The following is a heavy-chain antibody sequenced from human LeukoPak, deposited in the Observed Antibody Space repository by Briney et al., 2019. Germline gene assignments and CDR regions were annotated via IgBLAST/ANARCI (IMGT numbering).Heavy chain of an antibody. CDR1: GFTFSSYA. J-gene: IGHJ6*03. Sequence: GGSLRLSCAASGFTFSSYAMSWVRQAPGKGLEWVSAISGSGGSTYYADSVKGRFTISRDNSKNTLYLQMNSLRAEDTAVYYCAKDGVPAAIVSGPRYYYYYMDVWGKGTTVTVSS. D-gene: IGHD2-2*01. V-gene: IGHV3-23*01. CDR2: ISGSGGST. CDR3: AKDGVPAAIVSGPRYYYYYMDV.